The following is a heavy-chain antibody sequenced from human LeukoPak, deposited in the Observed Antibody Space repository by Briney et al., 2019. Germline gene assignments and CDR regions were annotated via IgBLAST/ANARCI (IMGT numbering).Heavy chain of an antibody. CDR1: GFIFSSYA. V-gene: IGHV3-23*01. D-gene: IGHD1-14*01. CDR2: IGRGGDT. Sequence: GGSLRLSCAASGFIFSSYAMSWVRQAPGTGLEWVSAIGRGGDTYYADSVKGRFTISRDNSKNTLYLQMNSLRAEDTAVYYCANRNPYYFEYWGQGTLVTVSS. J-gene: IGHJ4*02. CDR3: ANRNPYYFEY.